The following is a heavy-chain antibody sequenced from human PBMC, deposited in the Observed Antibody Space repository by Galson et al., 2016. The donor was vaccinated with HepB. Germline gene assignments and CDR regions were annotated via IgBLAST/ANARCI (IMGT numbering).Heavy chain of an antibody. J-gene: IGHJ4*02. CDR3: AKDISRRNGWTRPGWNDY. Sequence: SLRLSCAASGFTFSRYGMIWVRQAPGNGLDWVSGFSDTGTTNSAESVKGRFTISRDNSKHTLYLQMHSLRAEDKAIYYCAKDISRRNGWTRPGWNDYWGQGTLVTVSS. V-gene: IGHV3-23*01. D-gene: IGHD1-1*01. CDR2: FSDTGTT. CDR1: GFTFSRYG.